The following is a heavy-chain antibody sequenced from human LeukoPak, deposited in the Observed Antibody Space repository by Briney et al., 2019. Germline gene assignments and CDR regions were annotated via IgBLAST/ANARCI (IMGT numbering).Heavy chain of an antibody. CDR1: GYTFTSYY. Sequence: GASVKVSCKASGYTFTSYYMHWVRQAPGQGLEWMGIINPSGGSTSYAQKFQGRVTMTRDMSTSTVCMELSSLRSEDTAVYYCARADEAARFDYWGQGTLVTVSS. D-gene: IGHD6-6*01. V-gene: IGHV1-46*01. J-gene: IGHJ4*02. CDR3: ARADEAARFDY. CDR2: INPSGGST.